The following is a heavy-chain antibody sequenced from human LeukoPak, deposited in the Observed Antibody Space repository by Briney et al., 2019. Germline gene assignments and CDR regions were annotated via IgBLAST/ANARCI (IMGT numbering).Heavy chain of an antibody. CDR2: INSDGSST. D-gene: IGHD5-24*01. CDR1: GFTFSSYW. Sequence: SGGSLRLSCAASGFTFSSYWMHWVCQAPGKGLVWVSRINSDGSSTTYADSVKGRFTISRDNAKNTLYLQMNSLRAEDTAVYYCARDRRDGYNFFDYWGQGTLVTVSS. J-gene: IGHJ4*02. CDR3: ARDRRDGYNFFDY. V-gene: IGHV3-74*01.